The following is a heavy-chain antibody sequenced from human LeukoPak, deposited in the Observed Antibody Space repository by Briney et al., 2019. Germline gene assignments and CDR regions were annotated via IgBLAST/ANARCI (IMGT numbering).Heavy chain of an antibody. V-gene: IGHV3-23*01. CDR3: AKVHSSWHYYYYYGMDV. CDR1: GFTFSSYA. Sequence: GGSLRLSCAASGFTFSSYAMSWVRKAPGKGLEWVSAISGSGGSTYYADSVKGRFTISRDNSKNTLYLQMNSLRAEDTAVYYCAKVHSSWHYYYYYGMDVWGQGTTVTVSS. J-gene: IGHJ6*02. D-gene: IGHD6-13*01. CDR2: ISGSGGST.